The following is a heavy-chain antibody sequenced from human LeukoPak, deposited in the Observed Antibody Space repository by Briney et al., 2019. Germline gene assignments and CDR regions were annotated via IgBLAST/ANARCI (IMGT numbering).Heavy chain of an antibody. J-gene: IGHJ4*02. CDR2: INDNSRSI. Sequence: GGSLRLSCAASGFTFSSYGMNWVRQAPGKGLEWVSSINDNSRSIFYTDSLKGRFTVSRDNAKNSLYLQMNNLRAEDTAVYYCARGGGSGSYYNPLDYWGQGTLVTVSS. V-gene: IGHV3-21*01. CDR1: GFTFSSYG. D-gene: IGHD3-10*01. CDR3: ARGGGSGSYYNPLDY.